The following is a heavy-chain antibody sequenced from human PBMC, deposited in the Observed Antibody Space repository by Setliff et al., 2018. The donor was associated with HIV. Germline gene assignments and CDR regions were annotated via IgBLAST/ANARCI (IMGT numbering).Heavy chain of an antibody. V-gene: IGHV1-69*06. D-gene: IGHD2-21*01. Sequence: GASVKVSCKASGGTFENYAISWVRQAPGQGLEWMGKIIPIFDTTIYAEKFQGRITISADKSTATAYLELNSLRSEDSAIYYCARLIPSAYFGPRQDAFDVWG. CDR2: IIPIFDTT. J-gene: IGHJ3*01. CDR3: ARLIPSAYFGPRQDAFDV. CDR1: GGTFENYA.